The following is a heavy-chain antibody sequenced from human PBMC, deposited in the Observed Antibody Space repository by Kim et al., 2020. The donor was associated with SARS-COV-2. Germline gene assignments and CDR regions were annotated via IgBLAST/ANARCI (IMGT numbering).Heavy chain of an antibody. CDR3: ARGYIVVVPAAKYYYYYGMDV. V-gene: IGHV4-34*01. CDR1: GGSFSGYY. D-gene: IGHD2-2*01. Sequence: SETLSLTCAVYGGSFSGYYWSWIRQPPGKGLEWIGEINHSGSTNYNPSLKSRVTISVDTSKNQFSLKLSSVTAADTAVYYCARGYIVVVPAAKYYYYYGMDVWGQGTTVTVSS. CDR2: INHSGST. J-gene: IGHJ6*02.